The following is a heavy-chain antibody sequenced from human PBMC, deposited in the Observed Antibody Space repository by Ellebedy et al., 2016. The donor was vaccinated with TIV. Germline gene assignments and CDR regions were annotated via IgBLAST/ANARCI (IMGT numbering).Heavy chain of an antibody. CDR2: ISHSGGS. V-gene: IGHV4-4*02. D-gene: IGHD3-9*01. CDR3: ARVGYDILTKEVFGALDF. J-gene: IGHJ4*02. CDR1: DDSISTGHW. Sequence: MPSETLSLTCAITDDSISTGHWWSWVRQSPGKGLEWIGEISHSGGSYYNPSLKSRVTISVDKSKNQFSLNLTSVTAADTAVYYCARVGYDILTKEVFGALDFWGQGSLVTVSS.